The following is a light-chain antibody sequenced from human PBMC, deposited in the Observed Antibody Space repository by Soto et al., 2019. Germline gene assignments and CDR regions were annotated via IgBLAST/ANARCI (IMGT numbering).Light chain of an antibody. Sequence: DTVLTQSPGTLSLSPGEGATLSCRASQSVSSNSLAWYQQKPGQAPRLLIYGASTRATGIPDRFSGSGSGTDFTLTISRLEPEDFVVYYCHQYGSSRRTFGQGTKVDIK. J-gene: IGKJ1*01. V-gene: IGKV3-20*01. CDR3: HQYGSSRRT. CDR2: GAS. CDR1: QSVSSNS.